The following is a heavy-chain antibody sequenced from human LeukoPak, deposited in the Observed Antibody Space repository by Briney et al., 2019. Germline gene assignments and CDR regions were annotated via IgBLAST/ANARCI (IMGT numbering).Heavy chain of an antibody. J-gene: IGHJ6*03. CDR2: TNHSGST. CDR1: GGSFSGYY. V-gene: IGHV4-34*01. CDR3: ARGRGYCSGGSCSISSYYYYYMDV. Sequence: PSETLSLTCAVYGGSFSGYYWSWIRQPPGKGLEWIGETNHSGSTNYNPSLKSRVTISVDTSKNQFSLKLSSVTAADTAVYYCARGRGYCSGGSCSISSYYYYYMDVWGKGTTVTVSS. D-gene: IGHD2-15*01.